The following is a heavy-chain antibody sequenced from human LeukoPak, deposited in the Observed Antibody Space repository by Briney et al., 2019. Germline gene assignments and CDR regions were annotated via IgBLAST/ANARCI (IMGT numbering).Heavy chain of an antibody. V-gene: IGHV3-7*01. CDR2: IKEDGSEK. D-gene: IGHD2-2*01. CDR1: AFTFTNYW. Sequence: GGSLRLSCAASAFTFTNYWTSWVRQAPGKGLEWVANIKEDGSEKYYVDSVKGRFTISRDNAKNSLYLQMNSLRAEDTAVYYCVRDNCTGTSCHHFDYWGQGTLVTVSS. CDR3: VRDNCTGTSCHHFDY. J-gene: IGHJ4*02.